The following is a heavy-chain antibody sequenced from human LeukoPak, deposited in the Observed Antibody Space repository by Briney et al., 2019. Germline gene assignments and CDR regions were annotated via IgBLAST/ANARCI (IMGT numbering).Heavy chain of an antibody. V-gene: IGHV3-48*03. Sequence: GGSLRLSCAASGFTFTNFEMNWVRQAPGKGLEWVSYISYSGSTTSYADSVKGRFTISRDNAKNSLYLQVNSLRAEDTAVYYCAKDRYTSGWPPEYFQHWGQGTLVTVSS. D-gene: IGHD6-19*01. CDR1: GFTFTNFE. CDR2: ISYSGSTT. CDR3: AKDRYTSGWPPEYFQH. J-gene: IGHJ1*01.